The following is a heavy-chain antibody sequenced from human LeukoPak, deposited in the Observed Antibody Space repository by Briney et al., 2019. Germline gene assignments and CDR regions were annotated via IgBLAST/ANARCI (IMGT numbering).Heavy chain of an antibody. V-gene: IGHV1-8*01. CDR3: AVDYGDYLGRFDY. D-gene: IGHD4-17*01. Sequence: ASVKVSCKASGYTFTNYDITWVRQATGQGFEWVGWMNPNSGNTGYAQKFQGRVTITRNTSISTAYMELSSLRSEDTAVYYCAVDYGDYLGRFDYWGQGTLVTVSS. CDR2: MNPNSGNT. J-gene: IGHJ4*02. CDR1: GYTFTNYD.